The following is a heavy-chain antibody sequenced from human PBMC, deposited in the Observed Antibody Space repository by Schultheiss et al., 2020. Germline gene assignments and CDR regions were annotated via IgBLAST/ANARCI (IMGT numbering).Heavy chain of an antibody. Sequence: ESLKISCAASGFTFSNAWMHWVRQAPGKGLVWVSRINSDGSSTSYADSVKGRFTISRDNAKNTLYLQMNSLRAEDTAVYYCARGGFNWFDPWGQGTLVTVSS. D-gene: IGHD3-10*01. V-gene: IGHV3-74*01. CDR2: INSDGSST. J-gene: IGHJ5*02. CDR1: GFTFSNAW. CDR3: ARGGFNWFDP.